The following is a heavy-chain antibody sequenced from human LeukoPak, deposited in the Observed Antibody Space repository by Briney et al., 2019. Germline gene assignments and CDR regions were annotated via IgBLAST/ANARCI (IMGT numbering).Heavy chain of an antibody. CDR1: GFTFTTYP. CDR3: ATGALPIGFLESIRPGNYFSNYMGV. Sequence: PGKSLRLSCDASGFTFTTYPMHWVRQAPGKGLEWMTLISPDGNNKDYADSVKGRFTFSRDNSKNTLFLQMTSLTSEDTGVYYCATGALPIGFLESIRPGNYFSNYMGVWGKGTMVIVSS. D-gene: IGHD3-3*02. CDR2: ISPDGNNK. V-gene: IGHV3-30*04. J-gene: IGHJ6*03.